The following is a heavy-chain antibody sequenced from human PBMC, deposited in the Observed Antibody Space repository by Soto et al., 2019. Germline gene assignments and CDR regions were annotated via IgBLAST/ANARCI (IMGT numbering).Heavy chain of an antibody. V-gene: IGHV1-8*01. CDR1: GYTFTSYD. Sequence: GASVKVSCKASGYTFTSYDINWVRQATGQGLEWMGWMNPNSGNTGYAQKFQGRVTMTRNTSISTAYMELSSLRSEDTAVYYCARGGGSRYYDFWSGYQVYYGMDVWGQGTTVTVSS. CDR3: ARGGGSRYYDFWSGYQVYYGMDV. CDR2: MNPNSGNT. J-gene: IGHJ6*02. D-gene: IGHD3-3*01.